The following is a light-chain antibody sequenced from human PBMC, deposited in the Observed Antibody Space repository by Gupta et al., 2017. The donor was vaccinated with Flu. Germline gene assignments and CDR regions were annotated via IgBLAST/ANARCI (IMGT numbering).Light chain of an antibody. CDR3: SSYAGSNKGV. CDR1: SSDVGGKKY. CDR2: EVS. Sequence: SVTISGTGTSSDVGGKKYVSWYQQQPGEAPNLMIFEVSERPSGVPDCFSGSKSGNTASLTVSGLQAEDDAQYYCSSYAGSNKGVFGGGTKLTVL. J-gene: IGLJ3*02. V-gene: IGLV2-8*01.